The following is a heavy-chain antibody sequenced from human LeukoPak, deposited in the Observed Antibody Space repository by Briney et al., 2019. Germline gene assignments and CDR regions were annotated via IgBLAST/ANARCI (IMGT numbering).Heavy chain of an antibody. CDR3: AIAVVPAATPSLFDP. V-gene: IGHV3-21*01. D-gene: IGHD2-2*01. CDR1: GFTFSIYS. Sequence: PGWSLRLSCAPYGFTFSIYSMNWVRQARGKGQECVSSIGSSIAYIYYADSGKGRLTISRDNAKHSLYLQMHSLRAEDTAVYYCAIAVVPAATPSLFDPWGEGTLVTVSS. J-gene: IGHJ5*02. CDR2: IGSSIAYI.